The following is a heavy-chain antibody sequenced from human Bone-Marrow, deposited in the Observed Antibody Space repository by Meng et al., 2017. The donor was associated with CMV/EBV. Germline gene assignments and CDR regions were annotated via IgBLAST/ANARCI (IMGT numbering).Heavy chain of an antibody. J-gene: IGHJ4*02. CDR2: IKQDGSEK. Sequence: GESLKISCAASGFTFSSYAMSWVRQAPGKGLEWVANIKQDGSEKYYVDSVKGRFTISRDNAKNSLYLQMNSLRAEDTAVYYCATAYRNYYDSSGYKRRGDYWGQGTLVTVSS. CDR3: ATAYRNYYDSSGYKRRGDY. D-gene: IGHD3-22*01. V-gene: IGHV3-7*01. CDR1: GFTFSSYA.